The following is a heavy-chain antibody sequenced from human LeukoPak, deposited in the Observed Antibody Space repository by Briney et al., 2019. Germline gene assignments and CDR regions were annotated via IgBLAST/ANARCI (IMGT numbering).Heavy chain of an antibody. CDR3: ARTGGWFDP. J-gene: IGHJ5*02. D-gene: IGHD1-14*01. V-gene: IGHV3-30*01. CDR1: GFTFSNYA. CDR2: ISYDGGTE. Sequence: GRSLRLSCAASGFTFSNYALHWVRQAPGKGLEWVAAISYDGGTEFYADSVKGRFTISRDTSKNTLYVQMDSLTVEDTAVYYCARTGGWFDPWGQGTLVTVSS.